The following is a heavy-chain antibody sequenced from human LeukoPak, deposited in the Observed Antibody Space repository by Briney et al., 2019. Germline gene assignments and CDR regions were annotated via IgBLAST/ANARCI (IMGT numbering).Heavy chain of an antibody. CDR1: GFTFHDYA. D-gene: IGHD3/OR15-3a*01. CDR2: ITWNSGSE. V-gene: IGHV3-9*03. Sequence: PGESLRLSCAASGFTFHDYAMHWVRQVPGKGLEWVSGITWNSGSELYADSVRGRFAISRDNAKNSLYLQMNSLRPEDMAFYYCAKGLGVASLIVDALDMWGQGTMVTV. J-gene: IGHJ3*02. CDR3: AKGLGVASLIVDALDM.